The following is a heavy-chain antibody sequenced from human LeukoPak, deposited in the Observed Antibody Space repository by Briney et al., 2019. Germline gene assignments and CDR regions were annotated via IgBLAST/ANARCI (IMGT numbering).Heavy chain of an antibody. J-gene: IGHJ4*02. CDR1: GGSISSGDYY. CDR3: ARVEYNWNDEGFDY. V-gene: IGHV4-30-4*08. CDR2: IYYSGST. D-gene: IGHD1-20*01. Sequence: SETLSLTCTVSGGSISSGDYYWSWIRQPPGKGLEWIGYIYYSGSTYYNPSLKSRVTISVDTPKNQFSLKLSSVTAADTAVYYCARVEYNWNDEGFDYWGQGTLVTVSS.